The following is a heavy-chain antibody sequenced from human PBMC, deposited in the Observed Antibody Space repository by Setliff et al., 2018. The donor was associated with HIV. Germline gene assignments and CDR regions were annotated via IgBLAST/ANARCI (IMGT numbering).Heavy chain of an antibody. CDR1: GDSISSDDYY. CDR3: ARVATGPESFDI. D-gene: IGHD3-9*01. CDR2: IYYSGST. V-gene: IGHV4-30-4*02. J-gene: IGHJ3*02. Sequence: SETLSLTCTVSGDSISSDDYYWTWIRQPPGKDLEWIGYIYYSGSTYYNPSLKTRVTISVDTSKNQFSLRLSSVTVADTAVYYCARVATGPESFDIWGQGTMVTVSS.